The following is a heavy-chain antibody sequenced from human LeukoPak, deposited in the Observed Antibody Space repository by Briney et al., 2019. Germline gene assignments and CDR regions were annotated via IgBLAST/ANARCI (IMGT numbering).Heavy chain of an antibody. CDR3: ASRYSSDKYYFDY. CDR2: INHSGST. D-gene: IGHD6-19*01. Sequence: SETLSLTCAVYGGSFSGYYWSWIRQPPGKGLEWIGEINHSGSTNYNPSLKSRVTISVDTSKNQFSLKLSSVTAADTAVYYSASRYSSDKYYFDYWGQGTLVTVSS. J-gene: IGHJ4*02. CDR1: GGSFSGYY. V-gene: IGHV4-34*01.